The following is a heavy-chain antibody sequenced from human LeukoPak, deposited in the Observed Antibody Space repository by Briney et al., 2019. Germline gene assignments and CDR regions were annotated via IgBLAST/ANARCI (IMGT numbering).Heavy chain of an antibody. Sequence: ASVKVSCKASGYTFTSYDINWVRQATGQGLEWMGWMNPNSGNTGYAQKFQGRVTMTRNTSISTAHMELSSLRSEDTAVYYCATVPKKWLFPYDAFDIWGQGTMVTVSS. D-gene: IGHD3-22*01. V-gene: IGHV1-8*01. CDR2: MNPNSGNT. J-gene: IGHJ3*02. CDR1: GYTFTSYD. CDR3: ATVPKKWLFPYDAFDI.